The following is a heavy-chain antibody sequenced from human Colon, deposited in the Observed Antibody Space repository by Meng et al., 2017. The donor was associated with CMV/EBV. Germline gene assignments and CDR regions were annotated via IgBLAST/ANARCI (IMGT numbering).Heavy chain of an antibody. D-gene: IGHD1-1*01. Sequence: LTCALAGGSAGGGGYSWNLIRQPPGEGLRWIGRIHKNGSTDDRTSLKSRVTMSVDGSKNQFSLKMTSVTAADTAVYYCARGGQLWFDFWGQGALVTVSS. CDR1: GGSAGGGGYS. CDR2: IHKNGST. J-gene: IGHJ4*02. CDR3: ARGGQLWFDF. V-gene: IGHV4-30-2*01.